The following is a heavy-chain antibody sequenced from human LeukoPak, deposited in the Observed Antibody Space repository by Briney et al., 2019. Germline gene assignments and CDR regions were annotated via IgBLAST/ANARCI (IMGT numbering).Heavy chain of an antibody. CDR2: ISYDGSKK. CDR1: GFTFISYA. D-gene: IGHD3-22*01. Sequence: PGGSLRLSCAASGFTFISYAMHWVRQASGKGLEWVAVISYDGSKKYYADSVKGRFTISRDNSKSTLYLQMNSLRAEDTAVYYCARDREYYYDTSGLANDAFDIWGLGTMVTVSS. V-gene: IGHV3-30*01. J-gene: IGHJ3*02. CDR3: ARDREYYYDTSGLANDAFDI.